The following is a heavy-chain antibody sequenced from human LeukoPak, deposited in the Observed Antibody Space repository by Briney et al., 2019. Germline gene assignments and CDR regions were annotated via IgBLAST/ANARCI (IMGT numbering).Heavy chain of an antibody. J-gene: IGHJ5*02. Sequence: QPGRSLRLSCAASGFTFSSYAMHWVRQAPGKGLEWVAVISYDGSNKYYADSVKGRFTISRDNSKSTLYLQMNSLRAEDTAVYYCARSTPAPGGYYYGSGSYYTQNWFDPWGQGTLVTVSS. CDR2: ISYDGSNK. CDR1: GFTFSSYA. V-gene: IGHV3-30-3*01. D-gene: IGHD3-10*01. CDR3: ARSTPAPGGYYYGSGSYYTQNWFDP.